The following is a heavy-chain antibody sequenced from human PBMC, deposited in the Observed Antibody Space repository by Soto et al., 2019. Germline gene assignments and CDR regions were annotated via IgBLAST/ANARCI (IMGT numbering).Heavy chain of an antibody. D-gene: IGHD2-2*01. CDR3: ASIVVPAAPFDY. J-gene: IGHJ4*02. CDR1: GGSISSGGYY. CDR2: IYYSGST. V-gene: IGHV4-31*03. Sequence: SETLSLTCTVSGGSISSGGYYWSWIRQHPGKGLEWIGYIYYSGSTYYNPSLKSRVTISVDTSKNQFSLKLSSVTAADTAVYYCASIVVPAAPFDYWGQGTLVTISS.